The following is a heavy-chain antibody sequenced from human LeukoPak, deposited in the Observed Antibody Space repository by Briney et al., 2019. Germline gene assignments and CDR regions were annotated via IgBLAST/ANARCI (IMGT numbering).Heavy chain of an antibody. CDR2: IYYSGST. J-gene: IGHJ4*02. Sequence: TETLSLTCTVSAGSISSYHWSWIRQPPGKGREWIGYIYYSGSTNNNHTPKSRVTITVATSKNQFTLKLSSVTAADTDVYYCARHSRYYYDSSGYWRFDKFDLWGEGTLVTVSS. CDR1: AGSISSYH. D-gene: IGHD3-22*01. CDR3: ARHSRYYYDSSGYWRFDKFDL. V-gene: IGHV4-59*08.